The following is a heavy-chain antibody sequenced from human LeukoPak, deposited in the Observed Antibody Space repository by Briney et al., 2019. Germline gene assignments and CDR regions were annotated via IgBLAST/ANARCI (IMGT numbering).Heavy chain of an antibody. CDR3: ARFYDTSAYYRNNWFDP. D-gene: IGHD3-22*01. V-gene: IGHV1-2*02. CDR2: INPKNGGT. Sequence: ASVKVSCKASGYTFTGYYMHWVRQAPGQGLEWVGWINPKNGGTNYARKFQGRVTMTRDMSISTAYMELSSLRSDDTAVYYCARFYDTSAYYRNNWFDPWGQGTLVTVSS. J-gene: IGHJ5*02. CDR1: GYTFTGYY.